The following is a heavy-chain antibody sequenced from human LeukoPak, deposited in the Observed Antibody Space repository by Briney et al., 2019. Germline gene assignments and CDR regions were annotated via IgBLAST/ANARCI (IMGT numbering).Heavy chain of an antibody. V-gene: IGHV1-8*01. J-gene: IGHJ4*02. D-gene: IGHD5-12*01. Sequence: GASVKVSCKASGYTFTSYDIHWVRQASGQGLEWMGWMNPNSGNTGYAQKFQGRVTMTRDTSISTAYMELSSLRFEDTAVYYCAGGNGGYEPNFDYWGQGTLVTVSS. CDR2: MNPNSGNT. CDR3: AGGNGGYEPNFDY. CDR1: GYTFTSYD.